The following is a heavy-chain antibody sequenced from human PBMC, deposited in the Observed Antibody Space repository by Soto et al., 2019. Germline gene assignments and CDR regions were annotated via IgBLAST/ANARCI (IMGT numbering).Heavy chain of an antibody. CDR2: IYYSGST. J-gene: IGHJ6*02. CDR1: GGSISSSSYY. D-gene: IGHD3-10*01. V-gene: IGHV4-39*01. CDR3: ARRRMVRGALGSYYYYGMDV. Sequence: QLQLQESGPGLVKPSETLSLTCTVSGGSISSSSYYWGWIRQPPGKGLEWIGGIYYSGSTYYNPSLKRRLPLSVDPSTTQFSLKLSSVTAADTAVYYCARRRMVRGALGSYYYYGMDVWGQGTTVTVSS.